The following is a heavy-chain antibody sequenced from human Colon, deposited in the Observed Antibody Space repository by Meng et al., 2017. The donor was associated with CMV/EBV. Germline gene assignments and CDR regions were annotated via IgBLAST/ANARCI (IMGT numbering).Heavy chain of an antibody. D-gene: IGHD2-15*01. V-gene: IGHV3-21*01. CDR1: GFSFSSHT. Sequence: GGPLRLSCAASGFSFSSHTINWVRQAPGKGLEWVSAISGDSNNIYYAASVKGRFTISRDNAQSSLYLQMNSLRAEDTAVYHCSRVRDSAIDYWGQGTLVTVSS. CDR2: ISGDSNNI. J-gene: IGHJ4*02. CDR3: SRVRDSAIDY.